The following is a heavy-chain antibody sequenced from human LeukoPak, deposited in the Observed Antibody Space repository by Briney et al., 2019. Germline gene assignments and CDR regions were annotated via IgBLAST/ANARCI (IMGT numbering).Heavy chain of an antibody. J-gene: IGHJ6*02. Sequence: SVKVSCKASGGTFSSYAISWVRQAPGQGLEWMGGIIPIFGTANYAQKFQGRVTITADESMSTAYMELSSLRSEDTAVYYCASPAVTYYYYGMDVWGQGTTVTVSS. CDR3: ASPAVTYYYYGMDV. CDR2: IIPIFGTA. CDR1: GGTFSSYA. D-gene: IGHD4-23*01. V-gene: IGHV1-69*13.